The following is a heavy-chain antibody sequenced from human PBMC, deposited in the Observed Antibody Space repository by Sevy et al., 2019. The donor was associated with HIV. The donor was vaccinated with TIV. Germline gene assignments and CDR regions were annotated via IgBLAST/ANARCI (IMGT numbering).Heavy chain of an antibody. Sequence: GGSLRLSCAASGFTFSNYWMSWVRQAPGKGLEWVANIKRDGRGKFYVASVKGLFTISRDNAKTSLYLQMNSLRVEETAMYYCARDCSSANCLWGMDVWGQGTMVTVSS. V-gene: IGHV3-7*03. CDR2: IKRDGRGK. J-gene: IGHJ6*02. CDR3: ARDCSSANCLWGMDV. CDR1: GFTFSNYW. D-gene: IGHD2-2*01.